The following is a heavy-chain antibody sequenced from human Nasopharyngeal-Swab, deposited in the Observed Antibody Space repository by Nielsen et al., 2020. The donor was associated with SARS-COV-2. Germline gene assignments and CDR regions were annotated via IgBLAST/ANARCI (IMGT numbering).Heavy chain of an antibody. J-gene: IGHJ4*02. CDR3: ARGGASGGSWFDY. V-gene: IGHV3-21*01. CDR1: GFTFSSYS. CDR2: ISSSSSYI. D-gene: IGHD6-19*01. Sequence: LSLTCAASGFTFSSYSMNWVRQAPGKGLEWVSSISSSSSYIYYADSVKGRFTISRDNAKNSLYLQMNSLRAEDTAVYYCARGGASGGSWFDYWGQGTLVTVSS.